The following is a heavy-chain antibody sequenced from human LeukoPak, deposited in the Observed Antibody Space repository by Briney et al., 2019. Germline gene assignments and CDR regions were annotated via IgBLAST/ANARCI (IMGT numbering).Heavy chain of an antibody. CDR3: ARVPDYYDSSGYQARHAFDI. J-gene: IGHJ3*02. V-gene: IGHV1-18*01. D-gene: IGHD3-22*01. CDR2: ISAYNGNT. Sequence: GASVKVSCKASGYTFTSYGISWVRQAPGQGLEWMGWISAYNGNTNYAQKLQGRVTMTTDTSTSTAYMELRSLRSDDTAVYYCARVPDYYDSSGYQARHAFDIWGQGTVVTVSS. CDR1: GYTFTSYG.